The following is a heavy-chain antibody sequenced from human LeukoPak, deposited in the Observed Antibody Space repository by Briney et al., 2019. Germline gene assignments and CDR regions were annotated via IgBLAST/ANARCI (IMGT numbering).Heavy chain of an antibody. CDR2: ISGSGGST. J-gene: IGHJ4*02. CDR3: AKDYYGSGSLYWTGFDY. V-gene: IGHV3-23*01. Sequence: GGSVRLSCAASGFTFSSYAMSWVRQAPGKGLEWVSAISGSGGSTYYADSVKGRFTISRDNSKNTMYLQMNSLRAEDTAVYYCAKDYYGSGSLYWTGFDYWGQGTLVTVSS. D-gene: IGHD3-10*01. CDR1: GFTFSSYA.